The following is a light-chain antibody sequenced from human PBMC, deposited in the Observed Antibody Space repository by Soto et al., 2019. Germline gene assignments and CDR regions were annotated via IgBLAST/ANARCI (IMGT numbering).Light chain of an antibody. CDR3: TSYVDIDIWV. J-gene: IGLJ3*02. V-gene: IGLV2-8*01. CDR1: SSDVGAYKY. CDR2: EVT. Sequence: QSALTQPPSASGSPGQSVTISCTGTSSDVGAYKYVSWYQQYPGKAPKLMIYEVTKRPSGVPDRFSGSKSGNTASLTVSGLQAEDEADYYCTSYVDIDIWVFGGGTELTVL.